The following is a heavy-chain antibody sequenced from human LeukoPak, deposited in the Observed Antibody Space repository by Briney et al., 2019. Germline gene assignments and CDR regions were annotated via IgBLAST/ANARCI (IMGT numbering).Heavy chain of an antibody. Sequence: GGSLRLSRAASGFTVSSIHMVWVRQAPGKGLEWVSVTYTGGNSYYADSVKGRFIISRDISKNTLYLQMNSLRAEDTALYYCAKDSRRGGYHDYWGQGTLVTVSS. CDR3: AKDSRRGGYHDY. D-gene: IGHD3-22*01. CDR2: TYTGGNS. CDR1: GFTVSSIH. V-gene: IGHV3-53*05. J-gene: IGHJ4*02.